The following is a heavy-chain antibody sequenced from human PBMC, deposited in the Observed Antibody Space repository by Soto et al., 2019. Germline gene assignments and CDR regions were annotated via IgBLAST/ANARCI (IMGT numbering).Heavy chain of an antibody. CDR2: ISYDGSNK. V-gene: IGHV3-30-3*01. D-gene: IGHD6-13*01. J-gene: IGHJ6*02. CDR1: GFTFSSYA. CDR3: ARDGPPYSSSWEYYYGMDF. Sequence: LRLSCAASGFTFSSYAMHWVRQAPGKGLEWVAVISYDGSNKYYADSVKGRFTISRDNSKNTLYLQMNSLRAEDTAVYYCARDGPPYSSSWEYYYGMDFWGQGTTVTVSS.